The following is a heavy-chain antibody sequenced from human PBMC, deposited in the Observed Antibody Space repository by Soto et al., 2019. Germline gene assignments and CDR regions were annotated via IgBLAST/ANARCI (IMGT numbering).Heavy chain of an antibody. CDR2: ISAYNGNT. D-gene: IGHD3-3*01. V-gene: IGHV1-18*01. CDR1: GYTFTSYG. Sequence: GESLKISCKASGYTFTSYGISWVRQAPGQGLEWMGWISAYNGNTNYAQKLQGRVTMTTDTSTSTAYMELRSLRSDDTAVYYCARDPGGVVMYYYYYGMDVWGQGTTVTVSS. J-gene: IGHJ6*02. CDR3: ARDPGGVVMYYYYYGMDV.